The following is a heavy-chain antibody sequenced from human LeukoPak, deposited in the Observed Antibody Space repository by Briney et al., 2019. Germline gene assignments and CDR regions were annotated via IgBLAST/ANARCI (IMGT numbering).Heavy chain of an antibody. V-gene: IGHV4-34*01. CDR3: ARGNCSSTSCLQYFQH. CDR2: INHSGST. J-gene: IGHJ1*01. Sequence: SETLSLTCAVYGGSFSGYYWSWIRQPPGKGLEWIGEINHSGSTNYNPSLKSRATISVDTSKNQFSLKLSSVTAADTAVYYCARGNCSSTSCLQYFQHWGQGTLVTVSS. D-gene: IGHD2-2*01. CDR1: GGSFSGYY.